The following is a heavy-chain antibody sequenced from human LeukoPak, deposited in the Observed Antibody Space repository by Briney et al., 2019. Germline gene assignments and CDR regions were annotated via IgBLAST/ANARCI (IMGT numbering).Heavy chain of an antibody. CDR2: INPSGGST. Sequence: ASVKASCKASGGTFSSYAISWVRQAPGQGLERMGIINPSGGSTSYAQKFQGRVTMTRDTSTSTVYMELSSLRSEDTAVYYCASGFTVPYYYYYGMDVWGQGTTVTVSS. D-gene: IGHD4-17*01. CDR3: ASGFTVPYYYYYGMDV. V-gene: IGHV1-46*01. CDR1: GGTFSSYA. J-gene: IGHJ6*02.